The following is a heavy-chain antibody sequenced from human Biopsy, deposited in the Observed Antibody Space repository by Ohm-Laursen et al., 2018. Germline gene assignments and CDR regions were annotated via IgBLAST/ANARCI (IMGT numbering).Heavy chain of an antibody. Sequence: SDTLSPTCAISGDSVSSNSAAWNWIRQSPSRGLEWLGRTYYRSKWYNDYAVSVKSRMTINADTFKNQFSLQLNSVTPEDTAVYYCARETPTGIPFNWFDPWGQGTLVTVSS. CDR2: TYYRSKWYN. J-gene: IGHJ5*02. D-gene: IGHD1-1*01. CDR3: ARETPTGIPFNWFDP. V-gene: IGHV6-1*01. CDR1: GDSVSSNSAA.